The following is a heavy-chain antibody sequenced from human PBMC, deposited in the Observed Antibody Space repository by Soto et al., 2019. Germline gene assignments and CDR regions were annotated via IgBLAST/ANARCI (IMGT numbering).Heavy chain of an antibody. D-gene: IGHD3-9*01. V-gene: IGHV4-39*01. CDR1: GGSISSSSYY. Sequence: QLQLQESGPGLVKPSETLSLTCTVSGGSISSSSYYWGWIRQPPGKGLEWIGSIYYSGSTYYNPSLKSRVTRSVDTSKNQFSLKLSSVTAADTAVYYCARQQLVINWFDPWGQGTLVTVSS. J-gene: IGHJ5*02. CDR3: ARQQLVINWFDP. CDR2: IYYSGST.